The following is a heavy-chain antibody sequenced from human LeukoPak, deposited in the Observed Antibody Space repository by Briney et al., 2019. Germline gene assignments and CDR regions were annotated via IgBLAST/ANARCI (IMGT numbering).Heavy chain of an antibody. V-gene: IGHV4-38-2*02. D-gene: IGHD6-13*01. CDR1: GYSINSGHY. J-gene: IGHJ4*02. CDR3: ARESDSSPYYFDY. Sequence: SETLSLTCTVSGYSINSGHYWGWIRQPPGKGLEWIGSIYYSGSTYYNPSLKSRVTISVDTSKNQFSLKLSSVTAADTAVYYCARESDSSPYYFDYWGQGTLVTVSS. CDR2: IYYSGST.